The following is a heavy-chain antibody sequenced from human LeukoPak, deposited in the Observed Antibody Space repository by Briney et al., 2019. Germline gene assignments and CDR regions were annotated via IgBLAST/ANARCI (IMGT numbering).Heavy chain of an antibody. CDR2: ISDDGNNV. Sequence: GGSLRLSCAASGFIFSNYGMHWVRQAPGKGLEWVAAISDDGNNVYYADSVKGRFTISRDDSRNTLYLQMNSLGAEDTALYYCLKDRASSWTFDYWGQGTLVTVSS. J-gene: IGHJ4*02. CDR1: GFIFSNYG. D-gene: IGHD6-13*01. CDR3: LKDRASSWTFDY. V-gene: IGHV3-30*18.